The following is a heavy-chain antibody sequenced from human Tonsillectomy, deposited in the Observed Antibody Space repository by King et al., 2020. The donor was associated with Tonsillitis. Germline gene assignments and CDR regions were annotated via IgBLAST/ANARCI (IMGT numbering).Heavy chain of an antibody. D-gene: IGHD6-19*01. V-gene: IGHV3-30*18. CDR1: GFTCSSYG. Sequence: VQLVESGGGVFQPGRSRRLSCAASGFTCSSYGVHGVRQAPGKGLEWGSVISSDGSKKYYADSVSGRFTISRDNSKNTLYLQMNSLRADDTAVYYCAKARQWLVHFDYWGQGTLVTVSS. J-gene: IGHJ4*02. CDR2: ISSDGSKK. CDR3: AKARQWLVHFDY.